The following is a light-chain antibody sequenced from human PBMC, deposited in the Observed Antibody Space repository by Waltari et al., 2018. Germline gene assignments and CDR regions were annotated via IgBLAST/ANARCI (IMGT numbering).Light chain of an antibody. J-gene: IGLJ2*01. CDR2: DVS. Sequence: SALTQPASVSGSPGQSITISCTGVGRDIGTHEYVSWYQQHPGKAPKLIIYDVSHRPSVVSNRFSGSKSGSSASLTISGLQAEDEADYYCCSYTSSTSVTFGGGTKVTVL. CDR3: CSYTSSTSVT. CDR1: GRDIGTHEY. V-gene: IGLV2-14*03.